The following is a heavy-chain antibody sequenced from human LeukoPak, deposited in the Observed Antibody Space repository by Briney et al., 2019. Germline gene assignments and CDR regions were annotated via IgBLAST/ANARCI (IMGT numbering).Heavy chain of an antibody. Sequence: GRSLRLACSASGFTFSSYGMHGVRQAPGKGLEWVVGISYDGSNKYYADSVKVRFTIYRDNSKNRLYMQMNSLRAEDTAVYYCAKDSVAMVYYYYYGMDVCGQGPTVTVSS. CDR3: AKDSVAMVYYYYYGMDV. CDR1: GFTFSSYG. D-gene: IGHD5-18*01. CDR2: ISYDGSNK. J-gene: IGHJ6*02. V-gene: IGHV3-30*18.